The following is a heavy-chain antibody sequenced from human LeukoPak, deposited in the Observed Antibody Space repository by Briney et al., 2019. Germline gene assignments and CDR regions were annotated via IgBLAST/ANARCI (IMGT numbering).Heavy chain of an antibody. D-gene: IGHD6-19*01. J-gene: IGHJ5*01. CDR3: AKEKYSSGWYDC. CDR2: ISGSGGST. V-gene: IGHV3-23*01. Sequence: GGSLRLSCTASGFTFSNYAMNWVRQAPGKGLEWVSLISGSGGSTYYADSVKGRFTISRDNSKNTLYLQMNSLRAEDTAVYYCAKEKYSSGWYDCWGQGTLVTVSS. CDR1: GFTFSNYA.